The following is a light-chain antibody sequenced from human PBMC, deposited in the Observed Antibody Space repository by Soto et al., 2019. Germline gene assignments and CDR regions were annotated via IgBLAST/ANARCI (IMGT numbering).Light chain of an antibody. V-gene: IGLV2-8*01. CDR3: SSFTGSSNLV. Sequence: QSALTQPHSASGSLGQSVTISCSGSTDDVGGYNYVSWYQHHPGKAPKLIIYEVTKRPSGVPDRFSGSKSGNTASLTVSGLQADDEALYYCSSFTGSSNLVFGGGTKLTVL. CDR2: EVT. J-gene: IGLJ2*01. CDR1: TDDVGGYNY.